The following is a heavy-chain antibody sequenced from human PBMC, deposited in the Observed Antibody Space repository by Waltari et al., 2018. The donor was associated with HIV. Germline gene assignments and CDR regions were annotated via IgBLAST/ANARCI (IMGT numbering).Heavy chain of an antibody. Sequence: QVQIRQWGAGLLKPSETLSLTCAVYGAPVYDNYWAWIRQSPDKGLEWIGDNDHNGETNYNPSFKTRVTISLDMSKNQISLKLKSATAADTAVYFCVRGLGSRPFYRSYEPWGQGTLVTVSS. CDR2: NDHNGET. CDR1: GAPVYDNY. CDR3: VRGLGSRPFYRSYEP. D-gene: IGHD3-16*01. V-gene: IGHV4-34*01. J-gene: IGHJ4*02.